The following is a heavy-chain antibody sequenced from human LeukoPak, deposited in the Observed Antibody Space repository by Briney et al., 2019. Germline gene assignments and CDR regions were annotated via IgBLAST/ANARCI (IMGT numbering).Heavy chain of an antibody. J-gene: IGHJ4*02. CDR1: GGSISSYY. CDR2: IYYSGST. D-gene: IGHD3-22*01. Sequence: SETLSLTCTVSGGSISSYYWSWIRQPPGKGLEWIGYIYYSGSTNYKPSLKSRVTISVETSKNQFSLRLRSVTAADTAVYYCARVTGYMIEDYFDYWGQGTLVTVSS. CDR3: ARVTGYMIEDYFDY. V-gene: IGHV4-59*01.